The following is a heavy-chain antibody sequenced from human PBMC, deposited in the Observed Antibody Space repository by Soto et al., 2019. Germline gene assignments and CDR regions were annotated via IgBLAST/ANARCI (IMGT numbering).Heavy chain of an antibody. V-gene: IGHV1-3*01. CDR1: GYTFTSYA. CDR3: ARWAVAVAGTGASGMDV. D-gene: IGHD6-19*01. J-gene: IGHJ6*02. Sequence: QVQLVQSGAEVKKPGASVKVSCKASGYTFTSYAMHWVRQAPGQRLGWMGWINAGNGNTKYSQKFQGRVTITRDTSASTAYMELSSLRSEDTAVYYCARWAVAVAGTGASGMDVWGQGTTVTVSS. CDR2: INAGNGNT.